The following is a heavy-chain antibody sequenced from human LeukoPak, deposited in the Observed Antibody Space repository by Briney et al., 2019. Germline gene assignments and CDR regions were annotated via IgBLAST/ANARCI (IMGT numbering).Heavy chain of an antibody. D-gene: IGHD1-26*01. V-gene: IGHV1-18*01. CDR2: INVYNGDT. Sequence: GASVKVSCKASGYTFSSYRISWVRQAPGQGLEWMGWINVYNGDTKYAQNVQGRVSMTTDTSTSTAYMDLRSLRSDDTAVYYCARTRGSVHLDYWGQGTLVTVSS. CDR1: GYTFSSYR. J-gene: IGHJ4*02. CDR3: ARTRGSVHLDY.